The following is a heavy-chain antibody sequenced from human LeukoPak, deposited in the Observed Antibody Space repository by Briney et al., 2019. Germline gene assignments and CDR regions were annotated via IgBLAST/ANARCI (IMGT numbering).Heavy chain of an antibody. Sequence: ASVKVSFTASGYTFTSYGISWVRHAPGQGLEWMGWISAYNCNTNYAQKLQGSVTMTPDTSTTTAYMELRSLTSDDTAVYYCARDSGAPSIAAPFDPWGQGTLVTVSS. D-gene: IGHD6-6*01. CDR3: ARDSGAPSIAAPFDP. CDR2: ISAYNCNT. CDR1: GYTFTSYG. J-gene: IGHJ5*02. V-gene: IGHV1-18*01.